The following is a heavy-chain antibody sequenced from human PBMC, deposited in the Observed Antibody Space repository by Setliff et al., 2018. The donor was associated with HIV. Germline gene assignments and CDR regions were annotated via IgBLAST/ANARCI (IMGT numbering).Heavy chain of an antibody. Sequence: GASVKVSCKASGYTFTTYGISWVRQAPGHGLEWMGWISPNFGHTKYAQRFLDRVTMTIDTATSRAYMELRSLRSDDTAVYFCARLGSGWSDSYYYAMDIWGQGTTVTVCS. V-gene: IGHV1-18*01. D-gene: IGHD6-19*01. CDR2: ISPNFGHT. J-gene: IGHJ6*02. CDR3: ARLGSGWSDSYYYAMDI. CDR1: GYTFTTYG.